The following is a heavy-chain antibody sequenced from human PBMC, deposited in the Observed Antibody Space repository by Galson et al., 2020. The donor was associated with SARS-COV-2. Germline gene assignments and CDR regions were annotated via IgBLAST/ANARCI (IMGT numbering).Heavy chain of an antibody. J-gene: IGHJ3*02. CDR2: IIPIFGTA. D-gene: IGHD6-13*01. V-gene: IGHV1-69*13. CDR1: GGTFSSYA. Sequence: SVKVSCKASGGTFSSYAISWVRQAPGQGLEWMGGIIPIFGTANYAQKFQGRVTITADESTSTAYMELSSLRSEDTAVYYCARDEEGSSWLGDAFDIWGQGTMVTV. CDR3: ARDEEGSSWLGDAFDI.